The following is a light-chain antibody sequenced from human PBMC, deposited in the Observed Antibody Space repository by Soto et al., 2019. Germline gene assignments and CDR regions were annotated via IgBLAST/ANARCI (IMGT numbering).Light chain of an antibody. CDR3: QQRSNWPRT. CDR2: AAS. Sequence: IVLTQSPGTLSLSPGERATLSCRASQSVTSGYLAWYQQIPGQVPRLLVYAASTRATGIPDRFSGGGSGTDFTLTIHRLEPEDFAVYYCQQRSNWPRTFGQGTKVEIK. CDR1: QSVTSGY. J-gene: IGKJ1*01. V-gene: IGKV3D-20*02.